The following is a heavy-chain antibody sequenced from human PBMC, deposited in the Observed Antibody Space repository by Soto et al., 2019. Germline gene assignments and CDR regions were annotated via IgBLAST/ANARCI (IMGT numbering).Heavy chain of an antibody. Sequence: VPLVESGGGLVQPGGSLRLSCAASGFTFSDHYMDWVRQAPGKGLEWVGRTRNKATSSTTEYSASVKGRCTISRDDLNNSMYLQMNSLKTEDTAVYYCAREKGYVLGYCMDVWGQGTTVLVSS. D-gene: IGHD5-18*01. V-gene: IGHV3-72*01. CDR2: TRNKATSSTT. CDR3: AREKGYVLGYCMDV. J-gene: IGHJ6*02. CDR1: GFTFSDHY.